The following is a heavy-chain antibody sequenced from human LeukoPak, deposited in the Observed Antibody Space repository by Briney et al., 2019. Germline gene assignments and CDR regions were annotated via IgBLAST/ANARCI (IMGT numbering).Heavy chain of an antibody. V-gene: IGHV3-7*01. J-gene: IGHJ4*02. CDR1: GFTDSRHW. CDR3: ATSGSISITIFGVVIEPFDY. D-gene: IGHD3-3*01. CDR2: IKHVGCEK. Sequence: GGSLRLSCAASGFTDSRHWLSWVRQAAGKGLGWVANIKHVGCEKSYVDSVKGRFTISRDNAKNSLYLQMNSLRAEDTAVYYCATSGSISITIFGVVIEPFDYWGQGTLVTVSS.